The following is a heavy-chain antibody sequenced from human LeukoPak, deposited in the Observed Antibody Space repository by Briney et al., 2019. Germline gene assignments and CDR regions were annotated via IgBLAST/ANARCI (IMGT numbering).Heavy chain of an antibody. V-gene: IGHV4-59*08. CDR1: GGSISSYY. CDR3: ARVPLSGYEPYYFDY. Sequence: PSETLSLTCTVSGGSISSYYWSWIRQPPGKGLEWIGYIYYSGSTNYNPSLKSRVTISVDTSKNQFSLKLSPVTAADTAVYYCARVPLSGYEPYYFDYWGQGTLVTVSS. J-gene: IGHJ4*02. D-gene: IGHD5-12*01. CDR2: IYYSGST.